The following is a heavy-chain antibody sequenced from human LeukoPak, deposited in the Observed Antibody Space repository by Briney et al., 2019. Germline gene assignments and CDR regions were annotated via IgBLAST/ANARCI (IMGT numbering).Heavy chain of an antibody. Sequence: GGSLRLSCAASGFTFTSYAMSWVRQAPGKGLEWVSAISGSGGSTYYADSVKGRFTISRDNSKNTLYLQMNSLRAEDTAVYYCAKGYVVAGIVYWGQGTLVTVSS. J-gene: IGHJ4*02. CDR3: AKGYVVAGIVY. V-gene: IGHV3-23*01. CDR2: ISGSGGST. D-gene: IGHD6-19*01. CDR1: GFTFTSYA.